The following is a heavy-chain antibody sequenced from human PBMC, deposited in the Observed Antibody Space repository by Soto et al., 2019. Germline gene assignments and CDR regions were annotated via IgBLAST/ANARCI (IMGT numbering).Heavy chain of an antibody. CDR1: GVSFSGYY. J-gene: IGHJ4*02. Sequence: SETLSLTCAVYGVSFSGYYWSWIRHAPGKGLEWIGEINHSGSTNYNPSLKGRVTISVDTSKNQFSLKLSYVTAADTAVYYCARGKIVGDPLYFEYLGQGTLFNVSS. D-gene: IGHD1-26*01. CDR2: INHSGST. CDR3: ARGKIVGDPLYFEY. V-gene: IGHV4-34*01.